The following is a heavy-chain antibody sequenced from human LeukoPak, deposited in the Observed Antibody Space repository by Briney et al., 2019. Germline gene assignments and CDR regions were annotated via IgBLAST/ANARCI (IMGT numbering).Heavy chain of an antibody. J-gene: IGHJ4*02. CDR2: TSGSGGST. CDR3: AKNGGSQCYSHLDS. CDR1: GFTFSSYA. D-gene: IGHD2-15*01. Sequence: PGGSLRLSRAASGFTFSSYAMSWVRQAPGKGLEWVSGTSGSGGSTYYAGSVKGRFTISRDNSKNTLYPQTNSMRVEDTAVYYCAKNGGSQCYSHLDSWGQGTLVTVSS. V-gene: IGHV3-23*01.